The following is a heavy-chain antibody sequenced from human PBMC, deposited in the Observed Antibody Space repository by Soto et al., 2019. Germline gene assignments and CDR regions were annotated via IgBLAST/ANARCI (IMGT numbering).Heavy chain of an antibody. J-gene: IGHJ4*02. Sequence: QVQLQESGPGLVKPSETLSLTCAVSGDSISSYYCMWIRQPPGKGLESIGYLYYGRSANYNPSLRSRVPLSVDTSTNQCSLTLSSMTAADPAVYYCALRSMAVVPEYWGQGTLVTVSS. V-gene: IGHV4-59*01. CDR2: LYYGRSA. CDR1: GDSISSYY. CDR3: ALRSMAVVPEY. D-gene: IGHD3-22*01.